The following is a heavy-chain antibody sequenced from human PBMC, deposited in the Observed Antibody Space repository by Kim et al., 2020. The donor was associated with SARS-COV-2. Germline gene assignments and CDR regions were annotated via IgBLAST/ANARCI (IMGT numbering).Heavy chain of an antibody. V-gene: IGHV3-30*04. Sequence: GGSLTLSCAASGFTFSSYAMHWVRQAPGKGLEWVAVISYDGSNKYYADSVKGRFTISRDNSKNTLYLQMNSLRAEDTAVYYCARDPAPPMVRGVSFSYYYYGMDVWGQGTTVTVSS. J-gene: IGHJ6*02. CDR2: ISYDGSNK. CDR1: GFTFSSYA. CDR3: ARDPAPPMVRGVSFSYYYYGMDV. D-gene: IGHD3-10*01.